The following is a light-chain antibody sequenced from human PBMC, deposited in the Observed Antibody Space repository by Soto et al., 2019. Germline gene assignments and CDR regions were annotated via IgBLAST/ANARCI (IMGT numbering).Light chain of an antibody. J-gene: IGLJ2*01. CDR3: SFSTV. CDR1: SSDVGGYNY. CDR2: DVS. Sequence: QSALTQPASVSGSPRQSITISCTGTSSDVGGYNYVSWYQQHPGKAPKLMIYDVSNRPSGVSNRFSGSKSGNTASLTISGLQAEDEADYYCSFSTVFGGGTKVTVL. V-gene: IGLV2-14*01.